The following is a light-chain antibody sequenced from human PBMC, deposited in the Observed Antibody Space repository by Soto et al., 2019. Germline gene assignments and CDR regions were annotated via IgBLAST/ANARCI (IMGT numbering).Light chain of an antibody. CDR2: DAS. V-gene: IGKV3-11*01. Sequence: EIVLTQSPATLSLSPGERATLSCRASQRVSSYLAWYQQKPGQAPRLLIYDASNRATGIPARFSGSGSGTDFTLTISSLEPEDFAVYYCQQRSNSWTFGQGTKGEIK. CDR3: QQRSNSWT. J-gene: IGKJ1*01. CDR1: QRVSSY.